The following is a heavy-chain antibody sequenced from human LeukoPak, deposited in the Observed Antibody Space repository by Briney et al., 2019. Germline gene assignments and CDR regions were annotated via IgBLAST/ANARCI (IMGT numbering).Heavy chain of an antibody. CDR3: ARGRGSGHKENWFDP. J-gene: IGHJ5*02. CDR1: GYTFTTYD. CDR2: MNPNSGNT. Sequence: ASVKVSCKASGYTFTTYDINWVRQATGQGLEWMGWMNPNSGNTGYTQKFQGRVTMTRNTSISTAYMELSSLRSEDTAVYYCARGRGSGHKENWFDPWGHGTLVTVSS. D-gene: IGHD6-19*01. V-gene: IGHV1-8*01.